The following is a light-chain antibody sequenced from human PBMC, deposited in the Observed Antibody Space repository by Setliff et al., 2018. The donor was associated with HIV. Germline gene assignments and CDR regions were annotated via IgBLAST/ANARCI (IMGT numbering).Light chain of an antibody. Sequence: QSALTQPASVSGSPGQSIAISCTGNSSDVGAYNLVSWYQQHPGKAPQLTIFEVNKRPSGVSDRFSGSKSGTTASLTISGLQAEDEADYYCSSYTGSSTLVFGTGTKVTVL. J-gene: IGLJ1*01. CDR1: SSDVGAYNL. V-gene: IGLV2-14*02. CDR2: EVN. CDR3: SSYTGSSTLV.